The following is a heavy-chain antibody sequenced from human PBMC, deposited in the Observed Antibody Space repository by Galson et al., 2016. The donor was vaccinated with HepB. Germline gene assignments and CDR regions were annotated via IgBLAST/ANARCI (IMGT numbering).Heavy chain of an antibody. CDR1: GFTFNAHW. J-gene: IGHJ4*02. Sequence: SLRLSCAASGFTFNAHWMNWVRQAPGKGLEWVANIRGDGIVSYYAESVRGRFTISRDKAKKSLYLHMNGLRADETAVYYCSREVTGSYFDWGQGTLVTVSS. D-gene: IGHD3-10*01. CDR3: SREVTGSYFD. CDR2: IRGDGIVS. V-gene: IGHV3-7*01.